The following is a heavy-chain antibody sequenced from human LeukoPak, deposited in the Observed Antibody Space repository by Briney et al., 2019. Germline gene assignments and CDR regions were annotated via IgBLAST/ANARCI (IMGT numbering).Heavy chain of an antibody. Sequence: GESLKISCQATGYSYTTYWIAWVRQLPGKGLEWSGIIYLSRSHTTYSPSYQRRITISDDKSITTPYQQCSSRKASDTAIYYCARRVYGDYSVHYWGQGTLVTVSS. CDR2: IYLSRSHT. CDR1: GYSYTTYW. D-gene: IGHD4-17*01. J-gene: IGHJ4*02. CDR3: ARRVYGDYSVHY. V-gene: IGHV5-51*01.